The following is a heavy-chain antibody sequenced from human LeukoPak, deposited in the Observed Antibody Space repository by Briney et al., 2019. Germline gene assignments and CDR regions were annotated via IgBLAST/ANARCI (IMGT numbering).Heavy chain of an antibody. J-gene: IGHJ6*03. CDR2: IYSGGST. Sequence: PGGSLRLSCAASGFTVSSNYMTWVRQAPRKGLEWVSVIYSGGSTYYADSVKGRFTISRDNSKNTLYLHMNSLRAEDTAVYYCARDGLTTVVTHDYYYRDVWGKGTTVTVSS. V-gene: IGHV3-53*01. D-gene: IGHD4-23*01. CDR1: GFTVSSNY. CDR3: ARDGLTTVVTHDYYYRDV.